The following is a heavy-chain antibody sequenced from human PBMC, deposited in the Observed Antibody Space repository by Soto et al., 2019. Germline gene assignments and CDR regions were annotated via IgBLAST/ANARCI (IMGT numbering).Heavy chain of an antibody. V-gene: IGHV3-30*18. J-gene: IGHJ4*02. Sequence: QVQLVESGGGVVQPGRSLRLSCAASGFTFSSYGMHWVLQAPGKGLEWVAVISYDGSNKYYADSVKGRFTISRDNSKNALYLQMNSLRAEDTAVYYCANDGDYVAFDYWGQGTLVTVSS. D-gene: IGHD4-17*01. CDR1: GFTFSSYG. CDR2: ISYDGSNK. CDR3: ANDGDYVAFDY.